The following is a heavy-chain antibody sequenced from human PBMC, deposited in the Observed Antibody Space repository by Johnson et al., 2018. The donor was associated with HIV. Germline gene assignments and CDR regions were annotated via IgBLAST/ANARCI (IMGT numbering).Heavy chain of an antibody. J-gene: IGHJ3*02. V-gene: IGHV3-30-3*01. D-gene: IGHD6-6*01. Sequence: QVQLVESGGGLVQPGGSLRLSCAASGFTFSYYSMHWVRQAPGKGLEWVAVISHDGSNKYYADSVRGRFTISRDKSRNTLYLQMNSLRAEDTALYFCTRRDSSELGDAFDIWGQGTMVTVSS. CDR3: TRRDSSELGDAFDI. CDR2: ISHDGSNK. CDR1: GFTFSYYS.